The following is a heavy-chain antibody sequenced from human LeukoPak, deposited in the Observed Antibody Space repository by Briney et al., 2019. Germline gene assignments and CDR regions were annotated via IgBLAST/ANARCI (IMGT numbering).Heavy chain of an antibody. CDR2: IRYDGSNK. J-gene: IGHJ4*02. V-gene: IGHV3-30*02. Sequence: GGSLRLSCAASGFTFSSYGTHWVRQAPGKGLEWVAFIRYDGSNKYYADSVKGRFTISRDNAKNTLYLQMNGLRAEDTAVYYCARIAAAGTDYWGQGILVTVSS. CDR1: GFTFSSYG. D-gene: IGHD6-13*01. CDR3: ARIAAAGTDY.